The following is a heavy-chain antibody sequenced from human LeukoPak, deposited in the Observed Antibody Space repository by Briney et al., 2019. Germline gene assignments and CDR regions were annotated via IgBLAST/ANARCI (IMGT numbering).Heavy chain of an antibody. CDR1: GFTFDDCG. V-gene: IGHV3-9*01. D-gene: IGHD4-17*01. CDR2: ISWNSGTI. Sequence: PGGSLRLSCATSGFTFDDCGMHWVRQAPGKGLEWVSGISWNSGTIDYADSVRGRFTISRDNAKNSLYLQMNSLRAEDTALYYCAKDSDYGDYVPFDVWGQGTVVSVSS. J-gene: IGHJ3*01. CDR3: AKDSDYGDYVPFDV.